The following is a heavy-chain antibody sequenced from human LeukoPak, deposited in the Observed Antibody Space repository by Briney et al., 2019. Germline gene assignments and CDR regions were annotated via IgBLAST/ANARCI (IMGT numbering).Heavy chain of an antibody. CDR2: INHSGST. CDR1: GRSFSGYY. J-gene: IGHJ5*02. V-gene: IGHV4-34*01. D-gene: IGHD6-13*01. CDR3: ARGDECEQQYNWFDP. Sequence: SETLSLICAVYGRSFSGYYWSWIRQPPGKGLEWIGEINHSGSTNYNPSLKSRVTISVDTSKNQSSLKLSSVTAADTAVYYCARGDECEQQYNWFDPWGQGTLVTVSS.